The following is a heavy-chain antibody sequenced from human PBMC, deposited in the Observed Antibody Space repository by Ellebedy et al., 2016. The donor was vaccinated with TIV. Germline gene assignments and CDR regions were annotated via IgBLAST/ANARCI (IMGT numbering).Heavy chain of an antibody. V-gene: IGHV1-69*10. CDR1: GGTIRPYP. CDR3: AMSGPCHLDGRGHFLYFMDA. J-gene: IGHJ6*03. CDR2: IIPMLRRT. Sequence: SVKVSCXSSGGTIRPYPITWVRQAPGQGLEWMGGIIPMLRRTNYAQKFQGRLTITADESTSTAYMVLSSLTSEDTAVYFCAMSGPCHLDGRGHFLYFMDAWGQGTTVTVSS. D-gene: IGHD2/OR15-2a*01.